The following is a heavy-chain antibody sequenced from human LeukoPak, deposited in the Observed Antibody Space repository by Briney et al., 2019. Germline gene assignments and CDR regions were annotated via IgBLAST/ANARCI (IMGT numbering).Heavy chain of an antibody. J-gene: IGHJ5*02. V-gene: IGHV3-48*03. CDR3: ASVGSGRYWFDP. CDR1: GFTFSSYQ. CDR2: ISSSGSTI. D-gene: IGHD3-10*01. Sequence: GGSLRLSCAASGFTFSSYQMNWVRQAPGKGLEWVSYISSSGSTIYYADSVKGRFTISRDNAKNSLYLQMNSLRAGDTAVYYCASVGSGRYWFDPRGEGTLVT.